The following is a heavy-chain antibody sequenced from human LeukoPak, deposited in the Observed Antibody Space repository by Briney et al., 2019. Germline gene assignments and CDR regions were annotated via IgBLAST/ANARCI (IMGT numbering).Heavy chain of an antibody. J-gene: IGHJ5*02. CDR2: INHSGST. CDR1: GGSFSGYY. D-gene: IGHD2-2*01. CDR3: ARGHCSSTSCYEP. Sequence: PSETLSLTCAVYGGSFSGYYWSWIRQPPGKGLEWIGEINHSGSTNYNPSLKSRVTISVDTSKNQFSLKLSSVTAADTAVYYCARGHCSSTSCYEPWGQGALVTVSS. V-gene: IGHV4-34*01.